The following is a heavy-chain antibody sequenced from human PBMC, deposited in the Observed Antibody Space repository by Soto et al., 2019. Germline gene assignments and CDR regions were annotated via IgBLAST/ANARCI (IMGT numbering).Heavy chain of an antibody. Sequence: GGSLRLSCAASGFTFSSYAMHWVRQAPGKGLEWVAVISYDGSNKYYADSVKGRFTISRANSKNTLYLQMNSLRAEDTAVYYCAVRLLWFGEFLHYYYDGMDVWGQGTTVTVSS. J-gene: IGHJ6*02. CDR1: GFTFSSYA. D-gene: IGHD3-10*01. CDR2: ISYDGSNK. CDR3: AVRLLWFGEFLHYYYDGMDV. V-gene: IGHV3-30-3*01.